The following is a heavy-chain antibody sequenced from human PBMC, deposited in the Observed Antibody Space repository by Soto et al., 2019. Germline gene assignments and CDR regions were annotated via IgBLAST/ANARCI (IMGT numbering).Heavy chain of an antibody. CDR1: GFTFSSYI. Sequence: QVQLVESGGGVVQPGRSLRLSCVASGFTFSSYIMHWVRQAPGKGLEWVAVISYDGNNKDYADSVKGRFTISRDNSKNTLYLQLSSLRAEDTAVYYCAGGDNYYGMGAWGQGTTVTVS. CDR2: ISYDGNNK. J-gene: IGHJ6*02. D-gene: IGHD2-15*01. V-gene: IGHV3-30-3*01. CDR3: AGGDNYYGMGA.